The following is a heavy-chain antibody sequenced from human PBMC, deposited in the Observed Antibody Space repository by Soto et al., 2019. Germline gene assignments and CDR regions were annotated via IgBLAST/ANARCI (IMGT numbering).Heavy chain of an antibody. Sequence: QVQLVQSGAEVKKPGSSVKVSCKASGGTFSSYAISWVRQAPGQGLEWMGGIIPIFGTANYAQKFQGRVTITADESTSTAYMELSSLRSEDTAVYYCARKGHERLFNIPDRVYGMDVWGQGTTVTVSS. CDR3: ARKGHERLFNIPDRVYGMDV. CDR1: GGTFSSYA. V-gene: IGHV1-69*01. CDR2: IIPIFGTA. J-gene: IGHJ6*02. D-gene: IGHD6-25*01.